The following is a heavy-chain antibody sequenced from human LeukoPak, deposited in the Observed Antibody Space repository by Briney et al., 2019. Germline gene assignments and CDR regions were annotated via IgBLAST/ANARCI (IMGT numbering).Heavy chain of an antibody. V-gene: IGHV1-69*06. J-gene: IGHJ4*02. CDR3: ARDRWEVRGVTRYYFDY. Sequence: SVKVSFKSSGCTFSSYAISWVRQAPAQGLEWVGGIIPIFGTANYGQKFKGRVTITADKSTSTAYMELSSLRFEDTAVYYCARDRWEVRGVTRYYFDYWGQGTLVTVSS. CDR2: IIPIFGTA. D-gene: IGHD3-10*01. CDR1: GCTFSSYA.